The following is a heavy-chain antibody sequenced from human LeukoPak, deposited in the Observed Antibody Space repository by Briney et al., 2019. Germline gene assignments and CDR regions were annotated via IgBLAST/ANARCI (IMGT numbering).Heavy chain of an antibody. CDR1: GFTFSSYG. J-gene: IGHJ4*02. Sequence: PGGSLRLSCAASGFTFSSYGMHWVRQAPGKGLEWVAAIWNDGSNEYYADSVRGRFTISRDNSKNTLYLQVNSPRAEDPAVYYCARDLIPTTSHFEYWGQGTPVTVSS. V-gene: IGHV3-33*01. CDR3: ARDLIPTTSHFEY. D-gene: IGHD2-2*01. CDR2: IWNDGSNE.